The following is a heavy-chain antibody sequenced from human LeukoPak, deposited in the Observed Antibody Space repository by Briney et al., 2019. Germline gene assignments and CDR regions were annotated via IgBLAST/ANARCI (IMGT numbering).Heavy chain of an antibody. CDR2: ISSSSSTI. D-gene: IGHD1-26*01. CDR1: GFTFSSYS. V-gene: IGHV3-48*02. CDR3: AVGSSGRLFFDY. Sequence: GGSLRLSCAASGFTFSSYSMNWVRQAPGKGLEWVSYISSSSSTIYYADSVKGRFTISRDNAKNSLYLQMNSLRDEDTVVYYCAVGSSGRLFFDYWGQGTLVTVSS. J-gene: IGHJ4*02.